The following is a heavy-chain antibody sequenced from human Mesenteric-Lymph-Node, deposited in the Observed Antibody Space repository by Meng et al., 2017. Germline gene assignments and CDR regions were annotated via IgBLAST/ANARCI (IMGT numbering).Heavy chain of an antibody. CDR1: GFTFSSYA. CDR2: ITGSGGST. Sequence: GESLKISCAASGFTFSSYAMSWVRQAPGKGLEWVSAITGSGGSTYYADSVKGRFTISRDNSKNTLYLQMNSLRAEDTAVYYCARDPTYYDILTGYFSLRTTFYGMDVWGQGTTVTVSS. CDR3: ARDPTYYDILTGYFSLRTTFYGMDV. D-gene: IGHD3-9*01. V-gene: IGHV3-23*01. J-gene: IGHJ6*02.